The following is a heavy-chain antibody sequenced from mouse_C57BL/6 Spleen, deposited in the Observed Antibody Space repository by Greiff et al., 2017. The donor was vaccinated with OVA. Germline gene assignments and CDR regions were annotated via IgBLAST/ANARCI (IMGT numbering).Heavy chain of an antibody. J-gene: IGHJ4*01. Sequence: DVHLVESGGGLVKPGGSLKLSCAASGFTFSDYGMHWVRQAPEKGLEWVAYISSGSSTIYYADTVKGRFTISRDNAKNTLFLQMTRLRSEDTAMYYCARRHGGGAMDYWGQGTSVTVSS. CDR2: ISSGSSTI. V-gene: IGHV5-17*01. CDR3: ARRHGGGAMDY. CDR1: GFTFSDYG. D-gene: IGHD3-2*01.